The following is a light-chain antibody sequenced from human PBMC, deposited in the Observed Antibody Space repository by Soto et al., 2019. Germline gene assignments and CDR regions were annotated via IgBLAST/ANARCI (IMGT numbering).Light chain of an antibody. CDR3: HQGYELPLT. CDR1: QSIITY. Sequence: DIQMTQSPSSLSASVGDRVTITCRASQSIITYLNWYQQKPGKAPKLLIYDASSLQSGVPSRFSGSGSGTDFSLTISSLRPEDSASYYCHQGYELPLTFGGGTKVEIK. J-gene: IGKJ4*01. V-gene: IGKV1-39*01. CDR2: DAS.